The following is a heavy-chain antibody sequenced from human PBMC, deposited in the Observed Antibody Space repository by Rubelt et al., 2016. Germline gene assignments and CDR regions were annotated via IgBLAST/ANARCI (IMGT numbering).Heavy chain of an antibody. V-gene: IGHV1-46*01. CDR3: ARTKTVEMATIPLAY. D-gene: IGHD5-24*01. CDR1: GYTFTSYY. Sequence: QVQLVQSGAEVKKPGASVKVSCKASGYTFTSYYMHWVRQAPGQGLEWMGIINPSGGSTSYAQEVQGRVTMTRDTSTSTVYMELSSLRSEDTAVYYCARTKTVEMATIPLAYWGQGTLVTVSS. CDR2: INPSGGST. J-gene: IGHJ4*02.